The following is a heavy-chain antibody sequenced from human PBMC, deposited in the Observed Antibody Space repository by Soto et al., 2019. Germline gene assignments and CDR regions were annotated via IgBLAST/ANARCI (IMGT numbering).Heavy chain of an antibody. V-gene: IGHV4-59*12. D-gene: IGHD6-13*01. J-gene: IGHJ5*02. CDR1: GGSIRSYY. CDR2: IYYSGST. CDR3: ARLGRVSTAGFGFDP. Sequence: QVQLQESGPGLVKPSETLSLSCSVSGGSIRSYYWSWIRQPPGKGLEWIGYIYYSGSTSYNPSRKSRVTISVDTSRNQFSLKLSSVTAADAAVYYCARLGRVSTAGFGFDPWGQGTLVTVSS.